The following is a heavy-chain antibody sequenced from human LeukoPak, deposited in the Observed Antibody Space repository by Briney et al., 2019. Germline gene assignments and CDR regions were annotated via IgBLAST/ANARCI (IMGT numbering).Heavy chain of an antibody. CDR2: INAGNGNI. V-gene: IGHV1-3*01. D-gene: IGHD3-10*01. Sequence: ASVKVSCKASGYTFTSYAMHWVRQAPGQRLEWMGWINAGNGNIKYSQKFQGRVTITRDTSASTAYMELSSLRSEDTAVYYCARVRGVINPYDAFDIWGQGTMVTVSS. CDR3: ARVRGVINPYDAFDI. J-gene: IGHJ3*02. CDR1: GYTFTSYA.